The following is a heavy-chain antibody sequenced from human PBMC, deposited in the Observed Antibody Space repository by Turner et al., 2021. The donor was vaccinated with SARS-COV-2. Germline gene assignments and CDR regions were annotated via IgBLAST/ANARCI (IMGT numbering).Heavy chain of an antibody. D-gene: IGHD3-3*01. CDR2: RNQDGSEK. V-gene: IGHV3-7*03. CDR1: GFTFSSYW. CDR3: ARDRPQYYDFWSGYWWFDP. Sequence: EVQLLESGGGLVQPGGSLRLSCAASGFTFSSYWMSWVRQAPGKGLEWVANRNQDGSEKYYVDSVKGRFTISRDNAKNSLYLQMNSLRAEDTAVYYCARDRPQYYDFWSGYWWFDPWGQGTLVTVSS. J-gene: IGHJ5*02.